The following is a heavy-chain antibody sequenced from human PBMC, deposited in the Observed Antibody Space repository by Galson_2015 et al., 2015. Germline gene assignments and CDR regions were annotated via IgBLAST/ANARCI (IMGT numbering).Heavy chain of an antibody. D-gene: IGHD6-13*01. J-gene: IGHJ4*02. CDR3: ARDHEGGIAAAEVPDY. V-gene: IGHV3-11*01. CDR2: ISSSGSTI. CDR1: GFTFSDYY. Sequence: SLRLSCAASGFTFSDYYMSWIRQAPGKGLEWVSYISSSGSTIYYADSVKGRFTISRDNAKNSLYLQMNSLRAEDTAVYYCARDHEGGIAAAEVPDYWGQGTLVTVSS.